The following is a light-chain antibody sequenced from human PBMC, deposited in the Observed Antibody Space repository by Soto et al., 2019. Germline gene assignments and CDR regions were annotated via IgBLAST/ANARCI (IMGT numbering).Light chain of an antibody. CDR2: DVS. J-gene: IGLJ1*01. Sequence: QSALTQPASVSGSPGQSITISCTGTSSDVGGYNYVSWYQQHPGKAPKLMIYDVSNRPSGVSNRFSGSKSGNTASLTISGLQAEDGADYYCSSYTSSSNYVFGTGTKLTVL. V-gene: IGLV2-14*01. CDR1: SSDVGGYNY. CDR3: SSYTSSSNYV.